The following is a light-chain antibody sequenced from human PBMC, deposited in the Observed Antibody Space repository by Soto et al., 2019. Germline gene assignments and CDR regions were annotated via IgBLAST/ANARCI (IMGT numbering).Light chain of an antibody. CDR2: DAS. V-gene: IGKV1-33*01. CDR1: QDISNY. Sequence: EIQMTQSPSSLSSSVGDRVTITCQASQDISNYLNWYQQTPGQAPKLLIYDASNLETGVPSRFSGSGSGTDFTFTSSSLQPEDIATYYCQQYDNLLTFGGGTKVEIK. J-gene: IGKJ4*01. CDR3: QQYDNLLT.